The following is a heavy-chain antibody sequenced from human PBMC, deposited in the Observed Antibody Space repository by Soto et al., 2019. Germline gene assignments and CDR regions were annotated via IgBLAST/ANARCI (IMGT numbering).Heavy chain of an antibody. CDR2: IYSGGTT. D-gene: IGHD3-10*01. J-gene: IGHJ4*02. Sequence: EVQLVESGGGLVQPGGSLRLSCAASGFTVSSNYMTWVRQAPGKGLEWVSNIYSGGTTSYADSVKGRFTISRDNSKNTLCLQMNILRDDDTAVYYCASGASGNYRWGQGTLVTVSS. CDR1: GFTVSSNY. V-gene: IGHV3-66*01. CDR3: ASGASGNYR.